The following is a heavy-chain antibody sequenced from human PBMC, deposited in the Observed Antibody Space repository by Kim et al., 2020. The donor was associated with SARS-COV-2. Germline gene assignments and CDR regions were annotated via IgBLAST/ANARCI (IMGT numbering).Heavy chain of an antibody. D-gene: IGHD6-13*01. V-gene: IGHV3-11*04. J-gene: IGHJ4*02. Sequence: KGRFTIPRDNAKNSLYLQMNSLRAEDTAVYYCARDPPGGSSSWYLKYFDYWGQGTLVTVSS. CDR3: ARDPPGGSSSWYLKYFDY.